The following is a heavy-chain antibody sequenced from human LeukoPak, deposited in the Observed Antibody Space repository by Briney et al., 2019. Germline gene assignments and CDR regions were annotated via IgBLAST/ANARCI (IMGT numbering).Heavy chain of an antibody. CDR3: VREFRGGYFDY. V-gene: IGHV1-46*01. D-gene: IGHD3-10*01. CDR2: INPDGIST. Sequence: ASVTVSCMASGHTFTNYYVHWVRQAPGQALEWLGLINPDGISTNYAQRSQGRVTMTRDTSTGTVYMELSSLISDDTALYYCVREFRGGYFDYWGQGTLVTVSS. CDR1: GHTFTNYY. J-gene: IGHJ4*02.